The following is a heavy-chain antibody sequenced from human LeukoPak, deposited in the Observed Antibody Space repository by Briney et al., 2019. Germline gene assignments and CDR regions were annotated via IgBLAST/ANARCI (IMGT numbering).Heavy chain of an antibody. J-gene: IGHJ4*02. CDR3: ARGGDYGDLRYFDY. CDR2: INHSGST. CDR1: GGSFSGYY. D-gene: IGHD4-17*01. V-gene: IGHV4-34*01. Sequence: SETLSLTCAVYGGSFSGYYWSWIRQPPGKGLEWIGEINHSGSTNYNPSLKSRVTISVDTSKNQFSLKLSSVTAADTAVYYCARGGDYGDLRYFDYWGQGTLVTVSS.